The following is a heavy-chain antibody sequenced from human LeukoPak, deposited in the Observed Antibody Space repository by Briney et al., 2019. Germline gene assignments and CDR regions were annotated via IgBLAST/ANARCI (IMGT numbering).Heavy chain of an antibody. CDR1: GFTFSSYG. CDR2: ISYDGSNK. CDR3: ARAYGDYLGDYFDY. J-gene: IGHJ4*02. Sequence: PGRSLRLSCAASGFTFSSYGMHWVRQAPGKGLEWVAVISYDGSNKYYADSVKGRFTISRDNSKNTLYLQMNSLRAEDTAVYYCARAYGDYLGDYFDYWGQGTLVTVSS. V-gene: IGHV3-30*03. D-gene: IGHD4-17*01.